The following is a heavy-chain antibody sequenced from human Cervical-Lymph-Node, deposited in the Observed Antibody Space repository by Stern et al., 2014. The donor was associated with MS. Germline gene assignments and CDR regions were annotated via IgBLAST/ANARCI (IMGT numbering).Heavy chain of an antibody. CDR3: ARVAPTVGAAY. J-gene: IGHJ4*02. V-gene: IGHV1-46*01. Sequence: VQMAESGAEVMKPGASVNVSCKASGYTFTDYSIQWVRQVHGQGLECMGMINPNGGRATYPRKFRGRVTMTRDTSTATVKMELNSLRSEDTAVYYCARVAPTVGAAYWGQGTLVTVSS. CDR2: INPNGGRA. CDR1: GYTFTDYS. D-gene: IGHD1-26*01.